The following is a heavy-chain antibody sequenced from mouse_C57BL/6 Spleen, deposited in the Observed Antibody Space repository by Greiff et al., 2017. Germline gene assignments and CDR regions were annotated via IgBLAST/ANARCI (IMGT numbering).Heavy chain of an antibody. J-gene: IGHJ2*01. CDR1: GYTFTSYW. CDR3: ARSGDDGYYPYFDY. Sequence: QVQLQQPGAELVRPGSSVKLSCKASGYTFTSYWMDWVKQRPGQGLEWIGNIYPSDSETHYNQKFKDKATLTVDKSSSTAYMQLSSLTSEDSAVYYCARSGDDGYYPYFDYWGQGTTLTVSS. D-gene: IGHD2-3*01. CDR2: IYPSDSET. V-gene: IGHV1-61*01.